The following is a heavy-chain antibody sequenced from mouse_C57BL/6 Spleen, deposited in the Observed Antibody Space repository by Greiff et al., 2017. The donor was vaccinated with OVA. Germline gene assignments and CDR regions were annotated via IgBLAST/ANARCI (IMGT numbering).Heavy chain of an antibody. CDR3: TLYDCYLDY. D-gene: IGHD2-3*01. CDR1: GYTFTDYE. J-gene: IGHJ2*01. V-gene: IGHV1-15*01. Sequence: QVQLKQSGAELVRPGASVTLSCKASGYTFTDYEMHWVKQTPVHGLEWIGAIDPETGGIDYNQKFKGKAILTADKSSSTAYMELRSLTSEDSAVYYCTLYDCYLDYWGQGTTLTVSS. CDR2: IDPETGGI.